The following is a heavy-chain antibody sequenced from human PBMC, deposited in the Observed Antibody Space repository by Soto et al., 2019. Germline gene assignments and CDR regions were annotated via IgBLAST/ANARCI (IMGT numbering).Heavy chain of an antibody. CDR3: ARDPTIFGNEGINWFDP. V-gene: IGHV1-2*02. D-gene: IGHD3-3*01. Sequence: ASVKVSCKASGYTFTGYYMHWVRQAPGQGLEWMGWINPNSGGTNYAQKFQGRVTMTRDTSISTAYMELSRLRSDDTAVYYCARDPTIFGNEGINWFDPWGQGTLVTVSS. CDR1: GYTFTGYY. J-gene: IGHJ5*02. CDR2: INPNSGGT.